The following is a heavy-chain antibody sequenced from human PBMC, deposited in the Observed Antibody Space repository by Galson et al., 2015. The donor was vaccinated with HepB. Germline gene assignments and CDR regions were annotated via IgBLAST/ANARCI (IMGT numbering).Heavy chain of an antibody. CDR2: ISSSSFI. CDR1: GLTFSSYS. V-gene: IGHV3-21*01. CDR3: ARDRSYYGSGSYWVDY. Sequence: SLRLSCAASGLTFSSYSMNWVRQAPGKGLEWVSSISSSSFIYNAASVKGRFTISRDNAKNSLYLQMNSLRAADTAVYYCARDRSYYGSGSYWVDYWGPGTLVTVSS. J-gene: IGHJ4*02. D-gene: IGHD3-10*01.